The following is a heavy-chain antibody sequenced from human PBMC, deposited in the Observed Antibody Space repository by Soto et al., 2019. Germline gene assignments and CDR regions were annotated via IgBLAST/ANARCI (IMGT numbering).Heavy chain of an antibody. CDR2: IYYSGST. D-gene: IGHD5-12*01. CDR3: ARGRGIVATINRSLLFDY. J-gene: IGHJ4*02. Sequence: QVQLQESGPGLVKPSQTLSLTCTVSGGSFSSGGYYWSWIRQHPGKGLEWIGYIYYSGSTYYNPSLKSRVTISVDXXKXQXXLKLSSVTAADTAVYYCARGRGIVATINRSLLFDYWGQGTLVTVSS. CDR1: GGSFSSGGYY. V-gene: IGHV4-31*03.